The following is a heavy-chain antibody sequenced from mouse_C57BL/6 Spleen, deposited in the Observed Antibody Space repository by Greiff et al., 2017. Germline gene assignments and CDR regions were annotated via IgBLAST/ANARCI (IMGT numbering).Heavy chain of an antibody. J-gene: IGHJ4*01. CDR3: ARHEGGYYYGSSYGFYAMDY. D-gene: IGHD1-1*01. V-gene: IGHV1-62-2*01. Sequence: QVQLQQSGAELVKPGASVKLSCKASGYTFTEYTIHWVKQRSGQGLEWIGWFYPGSGSIKYNEKFKDKATLTADKSSSTVYMELSRLTSEDSAVYFCARHEGGYYYGSSYGFYAMDYWGQGTSVTVSS. CDR2: FYPGSGSI. CDR1: GYTFTEYT.